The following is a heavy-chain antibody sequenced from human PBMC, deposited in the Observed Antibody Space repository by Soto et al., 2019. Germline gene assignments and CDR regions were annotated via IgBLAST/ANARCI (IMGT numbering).Heavy chain of an antibody. J-gene: IGHJ6*02. CDR3: ASLRYEGYYSYGMDV. CDR1: GGSISSYY. CDR2: IYYSGST. D-gene: IGHD5-12*01. Sequence: QVQLQESGPGLVKPSETLSLTCTVSGGSISSYYWSWIRQPPGMGLEWIGYIYYSGSTNYNPSLKSRVTISVETSKNQFSLKPSSVTAADTAVYYCASLRYEGYYSYGMDVWGQGTTVTVSS. V-gene: IGHV4-59*01.